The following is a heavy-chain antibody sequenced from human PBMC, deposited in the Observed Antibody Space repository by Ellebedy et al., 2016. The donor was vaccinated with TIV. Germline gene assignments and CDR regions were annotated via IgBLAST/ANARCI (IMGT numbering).Heavy chain of an antibody. V-gene: IGHV3-21*01. J-gene: IGHJ4*02. CDR3: ARDTLNWNGLDY. CDR1: GFSFSYYT. CDR2: ISRSSSHI. D-gene: IGHD1-20*01. Sequence: PGGSLRPSCAASGFSFSYYTMSWVRQAPGKGLEWVSSISRSSSHIYYADSVKGRFTISRDDAKNSLYLHMNSLIAEATAVFYCARDTLNWNGLDYWGQGTLVTVSS.